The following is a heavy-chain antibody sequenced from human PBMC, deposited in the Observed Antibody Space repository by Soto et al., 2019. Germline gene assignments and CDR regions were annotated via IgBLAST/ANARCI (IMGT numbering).Heavy chain of an antibody. D-gene: IGHD3-22*01. J-gene: IGHJ5*02. CDR3: GVVVITKGWFDP. Sequence: PSETLSLTCTVSGGSISSGGYYWSLIRQHPGKGLEWIGYIYYSGSTYYNPSLKSRVTISVDTSKNQFSLKLSYVTAADTAVYYCGVVVITKGWFDPWGKGTLVTVSS. CDR1: GGSISSGGYY. V-gene: IGHV4-31*03. CDR2: IYYSGST.